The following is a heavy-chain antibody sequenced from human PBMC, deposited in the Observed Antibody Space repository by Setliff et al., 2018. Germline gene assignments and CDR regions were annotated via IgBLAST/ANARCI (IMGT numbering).Heavy chain of an antibody. D-gene: IGHD3-10*01. CDR1: GASIRSHY. V-gene: IGHV4-59*11. Sequence: SETLSLTCTVSGASIRSHYWSWIRQPPGKGLEWIGFIFYSGDTKSNPSLKSRVTMSVDTSKNQFSLKLSSVTAADTAVYYYARDRTYYGSGTYTRWFDYWGQGALVTVSS. CDR2: IFYSGDT. CDR3: ARDRTYYGSGTYTRWFDY. J-gene: IGHJ4*02.